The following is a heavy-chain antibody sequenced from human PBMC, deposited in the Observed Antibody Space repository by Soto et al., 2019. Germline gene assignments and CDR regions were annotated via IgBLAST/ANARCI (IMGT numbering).Heavy chain of an antibody. CDR2: ISAYNGNT. CDR3: ARGGGYYDSSGYYYPSLWFDP. V-gene: IGHV1-18*04. D-gene: IGHD3-22*01. J-gene: IGHJ5*02. CDR1: GYTFTSYG. Sequence: ASVKVSCKASGYTFTSYGISWVRQAPGQGLEWMGWISAYNGNTNYAQKLQGRVTMTTDTSTSTAYMELRSLRSDDTAVYYCARGGGYYDSSGYYYPSLWFDPWGQGTLVTVSS.